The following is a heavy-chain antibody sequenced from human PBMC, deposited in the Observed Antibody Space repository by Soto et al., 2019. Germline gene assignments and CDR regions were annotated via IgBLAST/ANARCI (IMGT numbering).Heavy chain of an antibody. CDR2: FDPEDGET. J-gene: IGHJ3*02. CDR1: GYTLTELS. CDR3: AAGLTRPTPFEI. D-gene: IGHD1-7*01. V-gene: IGHV1-24*01. Sequence: ASVQVSCKVSGYTLTELSMHWVRQAPGKGLEWMGGFDPEDGETIYAQKFQSRVTMTEDTSTDTAYMELSSLRSEDTAVYYFAAGLTRPTPFEIRGQGTIVTVSS.